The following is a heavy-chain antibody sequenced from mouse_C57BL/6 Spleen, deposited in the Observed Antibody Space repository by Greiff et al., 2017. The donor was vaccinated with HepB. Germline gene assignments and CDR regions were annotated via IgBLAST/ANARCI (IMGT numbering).Heavy chain of an antibody. V-gene: IGHV1-82*01. CDR2: IYPGDGDT. Sequence: QVQLQQSGPELVKPGASVKISCKASGYAFSSSWMNWVKQRPGKGLEWIGRIYPGDGDTNYNGKFKGKATLTADKSSSTAYMQLSSLTSEDSAVYFCARSGDYDDGWFAYWGQGTLVTVSA. D-gene: IGHD2-4*01. CDR3: ARSGDYDDGWFAY. CDR1: GYAFSSSW. J-gene: IGHJ3*01.